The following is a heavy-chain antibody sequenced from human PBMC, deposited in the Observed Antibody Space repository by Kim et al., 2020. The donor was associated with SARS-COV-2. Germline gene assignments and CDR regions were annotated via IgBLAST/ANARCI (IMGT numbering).Heavy chain of an antibody. CDR2: ST. V-gene: IGHV4-4*02. J-gene: IGHJ3*02. D-gene: IGHD3-16*02. CDR3: ASLSFDAFDI. Sequence: STNYHPSLKSRVTISVDKSKNQFSLKLSSVTAADTAVYYCASLSFDAFDIWGKGTMVTVSS.